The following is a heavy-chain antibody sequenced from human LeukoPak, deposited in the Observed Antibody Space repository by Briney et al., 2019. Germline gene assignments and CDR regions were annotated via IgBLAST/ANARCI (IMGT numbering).Heavy chain of an antibody. CDR3: ARDVPFYCSGGSCYGNYFDY. V-gene: IGHV4-61*01. J-gene: IGHJ4*02. Sequence: SETLSLTCTVSGVSVSSGSYYWSWIRQPPGKGLEWIGYIYYSGSTNYNPSLKSRVTISVDTSKNQFSLKLSSVTAADAAVYYCARDVPFYCSGGSCYGNYFDYWGQGTLVTVSS. CDR1: GVSVSSGSYY. D-gene: IGHD2-15*01. CDR2: IYYSGST.